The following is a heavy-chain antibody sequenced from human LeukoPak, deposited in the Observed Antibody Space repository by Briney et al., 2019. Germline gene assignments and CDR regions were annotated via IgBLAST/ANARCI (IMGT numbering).Heavy chain of an antibody. CDR1: GFTFSSYS. V-gene: IGHV3-48*01. CDR3: ARGYDSYDY. J-gene: IGHJ4*02. D-gene: IGHD3-22*01. Sequence: GGSLRLSCAASGFTFSSYSMNWVRQAPGKGLEWVSYISSISSTIYYADSLKGRFTISRDNAKNSLYLQMNSLRAEDTAVYYCARGYDSYDYWGQGTLVTVSS. CDR2: ISSISSTI.